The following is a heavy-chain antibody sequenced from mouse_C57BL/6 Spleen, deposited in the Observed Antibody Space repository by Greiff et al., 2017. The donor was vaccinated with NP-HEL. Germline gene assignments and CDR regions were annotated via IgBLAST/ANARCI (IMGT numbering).Heavy chain of an antibody. D-gene: IGHD1-1*01. CDR1: GYAFTNYL. CDR2: INPGSGGT. V-gene: IGHV1-54*01. CDR3: ARGDTTVYYFDY. Sequence: VQLQQSGAELVRPGTSVKVSCKASGYAFTNYLIEWVKQRPGQGLEWIGVINPGSGGTNYNEKFKGKATLTADKSSSTAYMQLSSLTSEDSAGYFCARGDTTVYYFDYWGQGTTLTVSS. J-gene: IGHJ2*01.